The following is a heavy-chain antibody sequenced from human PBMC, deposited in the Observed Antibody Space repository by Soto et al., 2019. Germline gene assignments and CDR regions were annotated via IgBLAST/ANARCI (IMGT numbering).Heavy chain of an antibody. J-gene: IGHJ4*02. V-gene: IGHV4-39*01. CDR1: GASISSSTYV. CDR3: ARPRDLAFDY. Sequence: SETLSLTCTVSGASISSSTYVWGWIRQSPGKGLEWIGSIYDSGNTYYNPSLKSRVTISADTSKSQFSLKLSSVTAADTAVYFCARPRDLAFDYWGQGTLVTVSS. CDR2: IYDSGNT.